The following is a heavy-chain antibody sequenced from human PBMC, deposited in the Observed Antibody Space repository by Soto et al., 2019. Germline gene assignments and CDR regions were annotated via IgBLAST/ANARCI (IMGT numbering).Heavy chain of an antibody. CDR1: GGSISSSNW. D-gene: IGHD3-22*01. CDR2: IYHSGST. CDR3: ARDVTMTGIFDY. V-gene: IGHV4-4*02. Sequence: SETLSLTCAVSGGSISSSNWLSGVRQPPGKGLEGSVEIYHSGSTNYNPSLKSRVTISVDKSKNQFSLKLSPVTAADTAVYYCARDVTMTGIFDYWGQGTLVTVSS. J-gene: IGHJ4*02.